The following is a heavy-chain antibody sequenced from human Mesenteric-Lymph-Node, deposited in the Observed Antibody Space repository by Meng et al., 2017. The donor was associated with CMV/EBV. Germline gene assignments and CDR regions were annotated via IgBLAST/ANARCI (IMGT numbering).Heavy chain of an antibody. CDR2: INHSGST. Sequence: SETLSLTCAVYGGSFSGYYWSWIRQPPGKGLEWIGEINHSGSTNYNPSLKSRVTISVDTSKNQFSLKLSSVNAADTAVYYCARAGYCSSTSCYKGNLYYYYYGMDVWGQGTTVTVSS. J-gene: IGHJ6*02. CDR1: GGSFSGYY. CDR3: ARAGYCSSTSCYKGNLYYYYYGMDV. D-gene: IGHD2-2*01. V-gene: IGHV4-34*01.